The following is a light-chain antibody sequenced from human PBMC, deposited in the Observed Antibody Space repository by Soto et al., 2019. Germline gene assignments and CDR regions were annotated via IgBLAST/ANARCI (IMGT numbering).Light chain of an antibody. CDR2: GVS. CDR1: QTGSYSY. J-gene: IGKJ1*01. Sequence: IVLTQSPGTLSLSPGETATLSCRASQTGSYSYLAWYQQKSGQAPRLLIYGVSTRATGIPDRFSGSGSGTEFTLTIRRLEPEDFAGYFCQHYGYSQWTFGQGTKVEVK. CDR3: QHYGYSQWT. V-gene: IGKV3-20*01.